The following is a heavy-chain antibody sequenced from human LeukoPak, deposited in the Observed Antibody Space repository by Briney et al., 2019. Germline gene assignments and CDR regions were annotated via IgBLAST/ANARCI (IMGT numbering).Heavy chain of an antibody. J-gene: IGHJ4*02. CDR3: ASGVGAFFDY. V-gene: IGHV1-18*01. D-gene: IGHD1-26*01. CDR1: GYTFTSND. CDR2: ISAYNGNT. Sequence: ASVKVSCKASGYTFTSNDINWVRQAPGQGLEWMGWISAYNGNTNYAQKLQGRVTMTTDTSTSTAYMELRSLRSDDTAVYYCASGVGAFFDYWGQGTLVTVSS.